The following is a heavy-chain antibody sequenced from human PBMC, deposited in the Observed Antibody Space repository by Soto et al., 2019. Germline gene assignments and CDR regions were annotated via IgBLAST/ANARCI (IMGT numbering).Heavy chain of an antibody. V-gene: IGHV1-46*01. Sequence: ASVKVSCKASGYTFTSYYMHWLRQAPGQGLEWMGIINPSGGSTSYAQKFQGRVTMTRDTSTSTVYMELSSLRSEDTAVYYCARESLEAYYYYYYGMDVWGQGTTVTVSS. CDR2: INPSGGST. J-gene: IGHJ6*02. CDR3: ARESLEAYYYYYYGMDV. CDR1: GYTFTSYY.